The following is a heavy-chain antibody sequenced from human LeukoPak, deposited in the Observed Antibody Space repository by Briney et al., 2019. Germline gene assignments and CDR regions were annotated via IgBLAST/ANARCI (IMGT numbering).Heavy chain of an antibody. V-gene: IGHV3-7*01. J-gene: IGHJ4*02. CDR2: INQDGSVK. D-gene: IGHD6-6*01. Sequence: GGSLRLSCAASGFIFSNYWMSWVRQAPGKGLEWVANINQDGSVKYYVDSVKGRFTISRDNAKNSVYLQVDSPRTGDTAVYLCARIGYSSSSFDYWGQGTLVTVSS. CDR3: ARIGYSSSSFDY. CDR1: GFIFSNYW.